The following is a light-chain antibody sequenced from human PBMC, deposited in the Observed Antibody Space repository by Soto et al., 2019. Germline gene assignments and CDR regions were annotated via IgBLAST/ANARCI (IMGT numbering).Light chain of an antibody. J-gene: IGLJ2*01. CDR2: DVS. CDR3: SSYTNTITLV. CDR1: SSDVGGYNY. V-gene: IGLV2-14*03. Sequence: QSALTQPASVSGSPGQSITISCTGTSSDVGGYNYVSWYQYHPGKAPKLMIYDVSNRPSGVSNRFSGSKSGNTASLTISGLQAEDEADYYCSSYTNTITLVFGGGTKVTVL.